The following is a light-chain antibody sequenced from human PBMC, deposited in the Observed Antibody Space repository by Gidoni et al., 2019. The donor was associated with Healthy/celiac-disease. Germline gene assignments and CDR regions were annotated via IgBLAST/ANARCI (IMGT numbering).Light chain of an antibody. J-gene: IGKJ2*04. CDR2: AAS. V-gene: IGKV1-39*01. CDR3: QQSYNTPLCS. Sequence: DIQMTQSPSSLSASVGDRVTITCRASQIISSNLNWYQQKPGKAPKLLIYAASSLQSGVPSRFSVSGSGTDFTLTISSLQPEDFATYYCQQSYNTPLCSFGQGTKLEIK. CDR1: QIISSN.